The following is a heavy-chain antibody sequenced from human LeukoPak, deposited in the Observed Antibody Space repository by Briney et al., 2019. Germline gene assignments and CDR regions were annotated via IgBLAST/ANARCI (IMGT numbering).Heavy chain of an antibody. Sequence: HTGGSLRLSCAASGFTFRNYAMASVRQAPGKGLEWVSTVSDGGGATYHADSVKGRFTISRDNSRNTLYLQMNSLRVEDTAVYYCAKAIGQEIPSASRWYDPWGQGTLVTVSS. CDR2: VSDGGGAT. CDR1: GFTFRNYA. J-gene: IGHJ5*02. D-gene: IGHD2-2*01. V-gene: IGHV3-23*01. CDR3: AKAIGQEIPSASRWYDP.